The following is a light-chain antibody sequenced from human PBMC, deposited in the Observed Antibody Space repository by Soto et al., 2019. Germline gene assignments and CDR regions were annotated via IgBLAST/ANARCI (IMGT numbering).Light chain of an antibody. CDR3: QPIAISPT. V-gene: IGKV1-39*01. J-gene: IGKJ1*01. CDR1: QGIRNY. CDR2: AAS. Sequence: DLPMTQSPSSLSASVGDSVTLTCRARQGIRNYLNWYPQTPGKAPTLLIYAASSLQSGVPSRFSGSGSGTDFTLSISSLQPEEFATYDCQPIAISPTFGQGTKVDIK.